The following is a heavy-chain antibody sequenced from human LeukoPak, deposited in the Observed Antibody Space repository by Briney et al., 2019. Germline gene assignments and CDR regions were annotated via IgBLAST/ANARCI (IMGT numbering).Heavy chain of an antibody. D-gene: IGHD3-10*01. CDR3: ARDHSVGDIAWWFDP. CDR1: GGTFTTYT. V-gene: IGHV1-69*06. J-gene: IGHJ5*02. CDR2: IIPIFGTT. Sequence: ASVKVSCKASGGTFTTYTMSWVRQAPGQGLEWMGAIIPIFGTTHYAQKFQGRVTITADKSTTTAYMEMRSLRSEDTAVYYCARDHSVGDIAWWFDPWGQGTLVTVSS.